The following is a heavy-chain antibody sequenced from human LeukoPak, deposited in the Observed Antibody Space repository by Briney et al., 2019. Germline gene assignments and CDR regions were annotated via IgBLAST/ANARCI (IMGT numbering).Heavy chain of an antibody. CDR2: IYYSGST. V-gene: IGHV4-31*03. J-gene: IGHJ3*02. Sequence: PSVTLSLTCTVSGGSISSGGYYWSWIRQHPGKGLEWIGYIYYSGSTYYNPSLKSRVTISVDTSKNQFSLKLSSVTAADTAVYYCARGNYYDSSGYTSLDAFDIWGQGTMVTVSS. CDR1: GGSISSGGYY. D-gene: IGHD3-22*01. CDR3: ARGNYYDSSGYTSLDAFDI.